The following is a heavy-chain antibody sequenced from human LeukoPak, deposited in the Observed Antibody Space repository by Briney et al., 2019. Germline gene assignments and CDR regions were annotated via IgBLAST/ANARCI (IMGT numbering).Heavy chain of an antibody. CDR2: IYSGGNT. Sequence: GGSLRLSCAASGFTVSSNYMSGVRQAPGKGLEWVSVIYSGGNTYYADSVKGRFTISRDNSKNTLSLQMNSLRAEDTAVYYCARGGGWYYFDYWGQGTLVTVSS. J-gene: IGHJ4*02. V-gene: IGHV3-53*01. CDR3: ARGGGWYYFDY. CDR1: GFTVSSNY. D-gene: IGHD6-19*01.